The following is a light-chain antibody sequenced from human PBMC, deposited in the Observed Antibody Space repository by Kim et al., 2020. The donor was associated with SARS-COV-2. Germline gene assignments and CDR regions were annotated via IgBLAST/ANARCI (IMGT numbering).Light chain of an antibody. J-gene: IGLJ2*01. CDR3: SSRARSDTRV. V-gene: IGLV3-19*01. Sequence: SSELTQDPAVSVALGQTVRITCQGDSLRAYYASWYQQKPGQAPRLVIYGKNNRPSGIPDRFSGSSSGDTAALTITGAQAEDEADYYCSSRARSDTRVFGGGTKVTVL. CDR1: SLRAYY. CDR2: GKN.